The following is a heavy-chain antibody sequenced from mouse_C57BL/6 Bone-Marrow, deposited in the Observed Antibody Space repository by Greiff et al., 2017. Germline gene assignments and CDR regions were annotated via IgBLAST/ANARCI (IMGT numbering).Heavy chain of an antibody. D-gene: IGHD4-1*01. CDR3: ATGGGAMDY. V-gene: IGHV1-82*01. CDR1: GYAFSSSW. Sequence: QVQLQQSGPELVKPGASVKISCKASGYAFSSSWMNWVKQRPGKGLEWIGRIYPGDGDTNYNGKFKGKATLTADKSSSTAYMQLSSLTSEDSAVYFCATGGGAMDYWGQGTSVTVSS. CDR2: IYPGDGDT. J-gene: IGHJ4*01.